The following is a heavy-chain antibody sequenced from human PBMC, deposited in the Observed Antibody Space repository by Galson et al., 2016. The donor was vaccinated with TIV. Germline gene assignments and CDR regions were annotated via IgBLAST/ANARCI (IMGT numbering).Heavy chain of an antibody. Sequence: SLRLSCAASGFTFHNYAMTWVRQAPGKGLEWVSTTSGFGSGTYYIDSVKGRFTISRDNSKDTLYLQMNSLTAEDTAVYYCAKSSTLDFDFWSSYVKYLDHWGQGVRVTVSS. CDR2: TSGFGSGT. CDR3: AKSSTLDFDFWSSYVKYLDH. CDR1: GFTFHNYA. D-gene: IGHD3-3*01. J-gene: IGHJ4*02. V-gene: IGHV3-23*01.